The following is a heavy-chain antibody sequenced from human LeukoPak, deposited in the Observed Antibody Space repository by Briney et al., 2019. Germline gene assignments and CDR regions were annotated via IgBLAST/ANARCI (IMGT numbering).Heavy chain of an antibody. V-gene: IGHV4-59*01. CDR1: GGSISSYY. D-gene: IGHD6-19*01. CDR3: AREYSSGGFDY. Sequence: SETLSLTCTVSGGSISSYYWSWIRQPPGMGLEWIGYIYYSGSTNYNPSLKSRVTISVDTSKNQFSLKLSSVTAADTAVYYCAREYSSGGFDYWGQGTLVTVSS. J-gene: IGHJ4*02. CDR2: IYYSGST.